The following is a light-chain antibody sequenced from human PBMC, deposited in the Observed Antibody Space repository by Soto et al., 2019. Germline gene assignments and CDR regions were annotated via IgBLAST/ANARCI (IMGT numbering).Light chain of an antibody. CDR2: SNN. Sequence: QSVLTQPPSASGTPGQRVIISCSGSSSNIGSNTVNWYQQLPGTAPKLLIYSNNQRPSGVPDRFSGSKSGTSASLAISGFQSEDEADYYCAAWDDSLNGYVFGTGTKVTVL. CDR1: SSNIGSNT. V-gene: IGLV1-44*01. J-gene: IGLJ1*01. CDR3: AAWDDSLNGYV.